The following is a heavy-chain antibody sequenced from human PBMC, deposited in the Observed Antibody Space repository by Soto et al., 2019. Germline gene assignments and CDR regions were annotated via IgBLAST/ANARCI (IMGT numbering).Heavy chain of an antibody. Sequence: GASVNVSYKASGGTFSSYAISWVRQAPGQGLEWMGGIIPIFGTANYAQKFQGRVTITADESTSTAYMELSSLRSEDTAVYYCARERGDYCGGDCYLPGFSLFRASGRYFYLWGRGTLVPVSS. V-gene: IGHV1-69*13. J-gene: IGHJ2*01. D-gene: IGHD2-21*02. CDR1: GGTFSSYA. CDR3: ARERGDYCGGDCYLPGFSLFRASGRYFYL. CDR2: IIPIFGTA.